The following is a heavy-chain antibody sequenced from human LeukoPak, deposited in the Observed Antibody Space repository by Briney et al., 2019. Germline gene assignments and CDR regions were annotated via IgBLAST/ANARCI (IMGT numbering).Heavy chain of an antibody. CDR2: IYYSGST. V-gene: IGHV4-59*01. CDR3: ARQGPVPEYGSGSYPLDSFDY. CDR1: GGSISSYY. J-gene: IGHJ4*02. Sequence: SETLSLTCTVSGGSISSYYWSWIQQPPGKGLEWIGYIYYSGSTNYNPSLKSRVTISVDTSKNQFSLKLSSVTAADTAVYYCARQGPVPEYGSGSYPLDSFDYWGQGTLVTVSS. D-gene: IGHD3-10*01.